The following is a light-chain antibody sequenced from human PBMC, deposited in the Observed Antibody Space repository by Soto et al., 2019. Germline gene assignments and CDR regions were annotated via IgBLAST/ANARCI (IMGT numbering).Light chain of an antibody. V-gene: IGKV3-15*01. CDR1: QSVSSN. J-gene: IGKJ5*01. CDR2: GAS. CDR3: QQRSNWPT. Sequence: EILLTQSPATLSVSPGERATLSCRASQSVSSNLAWYQQKPGQAPRLLIYGASTRATGIPARLSGSGSGTEFTLTIRSLQSEDFAVYYCQQRSNWPTFGQGTRLEI.